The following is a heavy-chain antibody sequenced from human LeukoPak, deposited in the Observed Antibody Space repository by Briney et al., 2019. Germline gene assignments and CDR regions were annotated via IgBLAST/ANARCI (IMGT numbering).Heavy chain of an antibody. CDR3: ARGRSPEIDY. V-gene: IGHV3-23*01. D-gene: IGHD1-14*01. CDR2: IGGGGDST. J-gene: IGHJ4*02. Sequence: GGSLRLSCAASGFPLSSYDMSWVRQAPGKGLEWVSAIGGGGDSTYYADSVKGRFTISRDNSKNALFLQMNSLRAEDTAVYYCARGRSPEIDYWGQGALVTVSS. CDR1: GFPLSSYD.